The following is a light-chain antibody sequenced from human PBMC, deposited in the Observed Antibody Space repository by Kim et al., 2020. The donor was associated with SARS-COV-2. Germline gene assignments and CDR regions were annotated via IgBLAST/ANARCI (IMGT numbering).Light chain of an antibody. CDR2: EVS. CDR3: SSYAGSNNLV. V-gene: IGLV2-8*01. CDR1: SRGVGGCNC. J-gene: IGLJ2*01. Sequence: GQAGSSSCTGSSRGVGGCNCVSWDQQHAGRAPKLMIYEVSRRPSGVPDRFSGAKAGNTASLTVSGLQAEDEADYYWSSYAGSNNLVFGGGTQLTVL.